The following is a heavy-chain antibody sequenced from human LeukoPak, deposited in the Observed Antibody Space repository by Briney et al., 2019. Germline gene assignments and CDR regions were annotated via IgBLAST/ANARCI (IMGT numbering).Heavy chain of an antibody. Sequence: GASVKVSCKASGYTFTGYYMHWVRQAPGQGLEWMGWINPNSGCTNYAQKFQGRVTMTRDTSISTAYMELSRLRSDDTAVYYCARDYSGYDLLLFDYWGQGTLVTVSS. CDR3: ARDYSGYDLLLFDY. J-gene: IGHJ4*02. D-gene: IGHD5-12*01. CDR1: GYTFTGYY. CDR2: INPNSGCT. V-gene: IGHV1-2*02.